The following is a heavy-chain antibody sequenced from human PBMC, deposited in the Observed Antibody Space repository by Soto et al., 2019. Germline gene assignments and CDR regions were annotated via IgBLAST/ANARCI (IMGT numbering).Heavy chain of an antibody. CDR1: GFTFSNYN. V-gene: IGHV3-48*02. J-gene: IGHJ6*02. Sequence: GGSLRLSCAASGFTFSNYNMNWVRQAPGKGLEWVSYISSSSSTIYYADSVKGRFTISRDNAKNTLYLQMNSQKDEDTTVYYFARDFCSSTSCAKFYGMDVWGQGTTVTVSS. CDR2: ISSSSSTI. CDR3: ARDFCSSTSCAKFYGMDV. D-gene: IGHD2-2*01.